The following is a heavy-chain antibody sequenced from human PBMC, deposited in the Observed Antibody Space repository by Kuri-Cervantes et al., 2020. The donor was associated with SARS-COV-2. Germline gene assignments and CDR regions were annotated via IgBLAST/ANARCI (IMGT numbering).Heavy chain of an antibody. CDR1: GFTFSSYA. CDR2: ISYDGSNK. V-gene: IGHV3-30-3*01. CDR3: ARDRRDTAMVTFYYYYMDV. J-gene: IGHJ6*03. D-gene: IGHD5-18*01. Sequence: LSLTCAASGFTFSSYAMSWVRQAPGKGLEWVAVISYDGSNKYYADSVKGRFTISRDNSKNTLYLQMSSLRAEDTAVYYCARDRRDTAMVTFYYYYMDVWGKGTTVTVSS.